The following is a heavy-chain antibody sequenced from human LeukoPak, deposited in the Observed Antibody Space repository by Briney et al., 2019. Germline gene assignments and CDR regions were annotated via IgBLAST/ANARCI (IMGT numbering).Heavy chain of an antibody. D-gene: IGHD2-8*02. Sequence: ASVKVSCKASGYTFASYGISWVRQAPGQGLEWVGWISAYNGDTRYAQHLQGRVTLTTDTSTGTAYMELRSLTSDDTALYYCARDTGLIITPGGPDYWGRGTLITVSS. V-gene: IGHV1-18*01. CDR1: GYTFASYG. CDR3: ARDTGLIITPGGPDY. J-gene: IGHJ4*02. CDR2: ISAYNGDT.